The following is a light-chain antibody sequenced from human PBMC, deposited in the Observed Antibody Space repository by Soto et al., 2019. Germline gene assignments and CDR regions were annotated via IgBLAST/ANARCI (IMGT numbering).Light chain of an antibody. J-gene: IGLJ1*01. CDR2: EVS. Sequence: QSALTQPASVSGSPGQSITISCTGTSSDVGGYKYVSWYQQHPGKAPKLLIYEVSNRPSGISNRFSASKSDNKASLTISGLRAEDEADYYCSSYRSGALYVFGTGTKVTVL. CDR3: SSYRSGALYV. V-gene: IGLV2-14*01. CDR1: SSDVGGYKY.